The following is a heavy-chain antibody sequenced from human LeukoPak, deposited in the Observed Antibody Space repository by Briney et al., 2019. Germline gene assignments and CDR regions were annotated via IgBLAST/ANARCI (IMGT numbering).Heavy chain of an antibody. CDR2: ISSSSSYI. J-gene: IGHJ4*02. Sequence: PGGSLRLSCAASGFTFSSYSMNWVRQAPGKGLEWVSSISSSSSYIYYADSVKGRFTISRDNAKNTLYLQMNSLRAEDTAVYYCARDGREHYYYDSSGYYIAYWGQGTLATVSS. D-gene: IGHD3-22*01. V-gene: IGHV3-21*01. CDR3: ARDGREHYYYDSSGYYIAY. CDR1: GFTFSSYS.